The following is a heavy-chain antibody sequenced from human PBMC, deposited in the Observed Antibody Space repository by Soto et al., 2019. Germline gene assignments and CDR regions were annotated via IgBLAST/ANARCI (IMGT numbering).Heavy chain of an antibody. CDR2: INRGGGP. J-gene: IGHJ4*02. CDR1: GFTFNNYS. Sequence: EVRLLESGGGLVQPGGSLTLSCATSGFTFNNYSMSWVRQAPGKGLEWVSSINRGGGPYYADSVKGRFTISRDNSKNMLYLRMNSLRADDTAVYFCARADGSLPVTLLGFWGQGTLVTVSS. V-gene: IGHV3-23*01. D-gene: IGHD5-18*01. CDR3: ARADGSLPVTLLGF.